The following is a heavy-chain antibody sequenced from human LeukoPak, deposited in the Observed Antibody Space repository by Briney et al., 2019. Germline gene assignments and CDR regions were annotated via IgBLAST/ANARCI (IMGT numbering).Heavy chain of an antibody. Sequence: GGSLRLSCAASGFSVSSNYMSWVRRAPGKGLEWVSILYSGGDTYYADSVRGRFTISRDNSRNTLHLQMNSLRAEDTAVYYCAKAQLPDYYYMDVWGKGTTVTVSS. CDR1: GFSVSSNY. CDR2: LYSGGDT. V-gene: IGHV3-53*01. CDR3: AKAQLPDYYYMDV. D-gene: IGHD2-2*01. J-gene: IGHJ6*03.